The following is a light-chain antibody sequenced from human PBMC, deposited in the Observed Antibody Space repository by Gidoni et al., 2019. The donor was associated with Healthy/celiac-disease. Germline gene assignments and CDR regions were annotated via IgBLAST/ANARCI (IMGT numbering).Light chain of an antibody. J-gene: IGKJ1*01. CDR3: QQSYSTLWT. CDR2: AAS. Sequence: IQLTQSPSSLPASVGDRVTITCRASQSISSYLNWYQQKPGKAPKLLIYAASSMESGVPSRFSGSGSGTEFTLTISSLQSEDFATYYCQQSYSTLWTFGQGTKVEIK. V-gene: IGKV1-39*01. CDR1: QSISSY.